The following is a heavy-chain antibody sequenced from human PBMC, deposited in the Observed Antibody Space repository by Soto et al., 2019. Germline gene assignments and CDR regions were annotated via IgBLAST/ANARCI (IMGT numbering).Heavy chain of an antibody. CDR2: IKQDGSER. CDR3: TRTISAPPGDEY. Sequence: EVQLVESGGGLVQPGGSLRLSCAASGFTFNRYWMGWVRQAPGKGPEWLANIKQDGSERYYVDSVKGRFTISRDNVENSLFLQMNSLRDEDTAVYYCTRTISAPPGDEYWGQGTLVTVSS. CDR1: GFTFNRYW. V-gene: IGHV3-7*01. J-gene: IGHJ4*02. D-gene: IGHD6-6*01.